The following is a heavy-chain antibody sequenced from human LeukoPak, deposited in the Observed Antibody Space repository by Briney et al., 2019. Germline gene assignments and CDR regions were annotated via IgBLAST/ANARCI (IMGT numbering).Heavy chain of an antibody. CDR3: ARREVETTFYYYYSMDV. Sequence: SETLSLTCTVSGGSISSSSYYWGWIRQPPGKGLEWIGSIYYSGSTYYNPSLKSRVTISVDTSKNQFSLKLSSVTAADTAVYYCARREVETTFYYYYSMDVWGKGTTVTVSS. J-gene: IGHJ6*03. CDR1: GGSISSSSYY. V-gene: IGHV4-39*07. CDR2: IYYSGST. D-gene: IGHD2/OR15-2a*01.